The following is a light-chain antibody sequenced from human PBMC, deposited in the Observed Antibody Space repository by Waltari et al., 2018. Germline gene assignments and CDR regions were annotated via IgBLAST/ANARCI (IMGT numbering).Light chain of an antibody. Sequence: QSALPQPASVSGSPGQSITISCTGSRSDVGGYNYVSWYQQYPDKAPKLLIYEVSNRPSGVSNRFSGSKSGNTASLTISGLQAEDEADYYCCSYTGSRTPYVFGAGTKVTVL. CDR1: RSDVGGYNY. V-gene: IGLV2-14*01. J-gene: IGLJ1*01. CDR3: CSYTGSRTPYV. CDR2: EVS.